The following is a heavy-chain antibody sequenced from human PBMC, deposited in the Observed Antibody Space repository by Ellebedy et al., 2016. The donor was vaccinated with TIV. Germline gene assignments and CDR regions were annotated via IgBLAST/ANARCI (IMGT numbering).Heavy chain of an antibody. CDR2: IDLSDSDT. D-gene: IGHD1-14*01. V-gene: IGHV5-51*01. J-gene: IGHJ4*02. CDR1: AYSFINYW. Sequence: GESLKISCQGSAYSFINYWIVWVRQMPGRGLEWMGIIDLSDSDTRYSPSFQGPVTSSADRSVTTAYLHFNSLKPSDTAVYYCAKLGHRATPDDSWGQGTLVTVSS. CDR3: AKLGHRATPDDS.